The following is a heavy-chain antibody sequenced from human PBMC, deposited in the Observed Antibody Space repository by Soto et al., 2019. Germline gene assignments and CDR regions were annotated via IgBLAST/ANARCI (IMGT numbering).Heavy chain of an antibody. Sequence: QVQLVQSGAEVKKPGASVKVSCRASGYTFTNFGVTWVRRAPGQGLEWMGWISAYTDTPNYAQKFQGRVTMNIDTSTRTAYMGLRSLTSADTADYYRARVISGLEARFDPWGQGTLVTVS. CDR2: ISAYTDTP. V-gene: IGHV1-18*01. CDR3: ARVISGLEARFDP. CDR1: GYTFTNFG. J-gene: IGHJ5*02.